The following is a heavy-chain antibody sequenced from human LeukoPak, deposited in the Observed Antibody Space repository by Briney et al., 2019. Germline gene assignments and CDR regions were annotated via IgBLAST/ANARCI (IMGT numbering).Heavy chain of an antibody. CDR3: ARSPSTVYYDREASDSDAFDI. CDR2: ISYDGSNK. Sequence: GGSLRLSCAASGFTFSSYAMHWVRQAPGKGLEWVAVISYDGSNKYYADSVKGRFTISRDNSKNTLYLQMNSLRAEDTAVYYCARSPSTVYYDREASDSDAFDIWGQGTMVTVSS. D-gene: IGHD3-22*01. V-gene: IGHV3-30-3*01. CDR1: GFTFSSYA. J-gene: IGHJ3*02.